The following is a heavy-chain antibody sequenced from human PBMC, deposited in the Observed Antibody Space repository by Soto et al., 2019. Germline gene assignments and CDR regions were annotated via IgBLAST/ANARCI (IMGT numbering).Heavy chain of an antibody. Sequence: EVRLMESGGGFLQPGGSQRLSCVASGFTFNSYAMSWVRQTPEKVLEWVSAISGSGWQTHSAETVKGRFPISRDNSKTTVYLHINRMRAEDSGIYYCAKGRYFDASGGCANFWGRGTLVTVSS. CDR1: GFTFNSYA. CDR3: AKGRYFDASGGCANF. J-gene: IGHJ2*01. D-gene: IGHD3-9*01. CDR2: ISGSGWQT. V-gene: IGHV3-23*01.